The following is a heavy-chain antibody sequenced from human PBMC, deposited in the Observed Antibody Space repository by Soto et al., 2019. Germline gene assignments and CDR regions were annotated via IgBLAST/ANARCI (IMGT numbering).Heavy chain of an antibody. D-gene: IGHD2-2*01. CDR2: IYWDDDK. V-gene: IGHV2-5*02. CDR3: AHAYGGTSWPNDAFDV. Sequence: QITLTESGPPLVKPTQTLTLTCTFSGFSLSADGVGVAWIRQPPGKALELLALIYWDDDKRYSPSLKNRLTITKATSKNHVVLTMTNMDPVDTATYYCAHAYGGTSWPNDAFDVWGQGTVVTVSS. J-gene: IGHJ3*01. CDR1: GFSLSADGVG.